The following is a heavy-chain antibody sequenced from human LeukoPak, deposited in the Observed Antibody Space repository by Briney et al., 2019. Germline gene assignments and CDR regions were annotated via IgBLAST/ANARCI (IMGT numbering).Heavy chain of an antibody. D-gene: IGHD1-26*01. CDR2: FDPEDGET. V-gene: IGHV1-24*01. Sequence: ASVKVSCKVSGYTLTELSMHWVRQAPGKGLEWMGGFDPEDGETIYAQKFQGRVTMTEDTSTDTAYMELSSLRSEDTAVYYCATSQVGATGYYYYMDVRGKGTTVTVSS. CDR1: GYTLTELS. CDR3: ATSQVGATGYYYYMDV. J-gene: IGHJ6*03.